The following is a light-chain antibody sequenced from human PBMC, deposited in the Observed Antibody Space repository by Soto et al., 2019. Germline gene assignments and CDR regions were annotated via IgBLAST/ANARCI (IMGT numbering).Light chain of an antibody. CDR3: QQYHSLRRFSIA. CDR2: YAS. J-gene: IGKJ5*01. CDR1: QGISSY. Sequence: AIRMTQSPSSLSASTGDRVTITCRASQGISSYLAWYQQKPGKPPKLLIYYASTLETGVPSRFSGSGPGTDFNFNTRSTQPEDIATYYCQQYHSLRRFSIAFGQG. V-gene: IGKV1-8*01.